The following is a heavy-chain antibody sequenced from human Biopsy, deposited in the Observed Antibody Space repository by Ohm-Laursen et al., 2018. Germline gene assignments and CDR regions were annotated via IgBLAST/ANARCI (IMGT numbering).Heavy chain of an antibody. D-gene: IGHD2-21*01. Sequence: SLRLSCAASGFTFSSYSMNWVRQAPGKGLDWVSSIDSSAASTFYADSVKGRFTISRDNAKNSLYLQMNSLRAEDTAVYYRTRLAYYYYYGMDVWGQGTTVTVSS. J-gene: IGHJ6*02. CDR2: IDSSAAST. V-gene: IGHV3-21*01. CDR3: TRLAYYYYYGMDV. CDR1: GFTFSSYS.